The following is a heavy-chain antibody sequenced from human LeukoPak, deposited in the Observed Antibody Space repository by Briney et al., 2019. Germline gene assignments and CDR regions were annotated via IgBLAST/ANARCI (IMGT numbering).Heavy chain of an antibody. J-gene: IGHJ6*02. Sequence: GGSLRLSCAASGFTFSSYSMNWVRQAPGKGLEWVSSISSSSSYIYYADSVKGRFTISRDNAKNSLYLQMNSLRAEDTAVYYCAKDAAYDFLTVYGMDVWGQGTTVTVSS. CDR1: GFTFSSYS. CDR2: ISSSSSYI. CDR3: AKDAAYDFLTVYGMDV. D-gene: IGHD3-9*01. V-gene: IGHV3-21*01.